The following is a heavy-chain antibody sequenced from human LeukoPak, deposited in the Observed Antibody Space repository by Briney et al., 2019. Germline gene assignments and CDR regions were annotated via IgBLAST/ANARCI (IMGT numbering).Heavy chain of an antibody. D-gene: IGHD3-3*01. CDR3: ANTRGVGSSRPGGYFDY. CDR2: IYWDDDK. V-gene: IGHV2-5*02. Sequence: SGPTLVNPTQTLTLTCTFSGFSLSTSGVGVGWIRQPPGKALEWLALIYWDDDKRYSPSLKSRLTITKDTSKNQVVLTMTNMDPVDTATYYCANTRGVGSSRPGGYFDYWGQGTLVTVSS. J-gene: IGHJ4*02. CDR1: GFSLSTSGVG.